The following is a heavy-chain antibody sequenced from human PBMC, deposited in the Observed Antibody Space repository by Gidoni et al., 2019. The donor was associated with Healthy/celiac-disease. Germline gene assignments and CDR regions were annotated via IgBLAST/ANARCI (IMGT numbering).Heavy chain of an antibody. D-gene: IGHD2-15*01. CDR2: ISGSGGST. Sequence: EVQLLVSGGGLVQPGGSLRLPCAASGFTFSSYAMSWVRQAPGKGLEWGSAISGSGGSTYYADSVKGRFTISRDNSKNTLYLQMNSLRAEDTAVYYCQGGGGAFDIWGQGTMVTVSS. J-gene: IGHJ3*02. CDR3: QGGGGAFDI. CDR1: GFTFSSYA. V-gene: IGHV3-23*01.